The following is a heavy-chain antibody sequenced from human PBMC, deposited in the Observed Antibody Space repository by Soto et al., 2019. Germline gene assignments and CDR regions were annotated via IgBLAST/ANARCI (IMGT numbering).Heavy chain of an antibody. CDR1: GGSISSGGYY. CDR2: IYYSGST. CDR3: ARASNPYYDFWSGYAYYYGMDV. V-gene: IGHV4-31*03. J-gene: IGHJ6*04. Sequence: PSETLSLTCSVSGGSISSGGYYWSWIRQHPGKGLEWTGYIYYSGSTYYNPSLKSRVTISVDTSKNQFSLKLSSVTAADTAVYYCARASNPYYDFWSGYAYYYGMDVWGKVTRVTVSS. D-gene: IGHD3-3*01.